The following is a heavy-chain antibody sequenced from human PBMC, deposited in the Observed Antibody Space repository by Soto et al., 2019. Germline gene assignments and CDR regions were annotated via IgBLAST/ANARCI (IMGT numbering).Heavy chain of an antibody. D-gene: IGHD2-21*02. J-gene: IGHJ5*02. Sequence: GGSLRLSCAASGFTFSSYEMNWVRQAPGKGLEWVSYISSSGSTIYYADSVKGRFTISRDNAKNSLYLQMNSLRAEDTAVYYCARVPFVRYCGGDCYSPWFDPWGQGTLVTVSS. V-gene: IGHV3-48*03. CDR3: ARVPFVRYCGGDCYSPWFDP. CDR1: GFTFSSYE. CDR2: ISSSGSTI.